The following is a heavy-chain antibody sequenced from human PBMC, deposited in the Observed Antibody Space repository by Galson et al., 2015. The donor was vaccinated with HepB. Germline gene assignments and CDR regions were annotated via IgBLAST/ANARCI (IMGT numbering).Heavy chain of an antibody. CDR1: GDSISNKTFY. D-gene: IGHD3-3*01. Sequence: LSLTCKVSGDSISNKTFYWGWIRQPPGKGLEWIGSEYKTETTYYNPSLKSRVTVSVDTSKNQLSLKLRSVTAADTAVYYCVRCSNFWSGYYGEWGQGTLVTVSS. CDR2: EYKTETT. V-gene: IGHV4-39*01. J-gene: IGHJ4*02. CDR3: VRCSNFWSGYYGE.